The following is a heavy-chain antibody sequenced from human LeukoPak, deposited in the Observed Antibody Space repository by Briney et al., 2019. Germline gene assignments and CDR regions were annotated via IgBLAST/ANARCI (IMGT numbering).Heavy chain of an antibody. CDR2: ISNSGGTI. D-gene: IGHD2-21*01. CDR3: ARGKSMVVIGCFDS. V-gene: IGHV3-48*03. CDR1: GFSFSGYE. Sequence: GGSLRLFCVASGFSFSGYEMTWVRQAPGRGLEWVSHISNSGGTIYYADSVKDRFTISRDNAKNSLYLQMNSLRAEDTATYYCARGKSMVVIGCFDSWGQGTLVTVSS. J-gene: IGHJ4*02.